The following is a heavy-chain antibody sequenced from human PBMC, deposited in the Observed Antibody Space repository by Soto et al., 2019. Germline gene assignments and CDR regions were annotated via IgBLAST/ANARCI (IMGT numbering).Heavy chain of an antibody. CDR2: ISAYNGNT. J-gene: IGHJ4*02. D-gene: IGHD6-13*01. CDR1: GYTFTSYA. CDR3: ARGSSWRSYYFDY. Sequence: ASVKASCKASGYTFTSYAMHWVRQAPGQRLEWMGWISAYNGNTNYAQKLQGRVTMTTDTSTSTAYMELRSLRSDDTAVYYCARGSSWRSYYFDYWGQGTLVTVSS. V-gene: IGHV1-18*01.